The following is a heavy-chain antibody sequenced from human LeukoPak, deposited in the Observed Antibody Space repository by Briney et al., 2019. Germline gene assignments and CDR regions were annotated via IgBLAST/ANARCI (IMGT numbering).Heavy chain of an antibody. V-gene: IGHV4-59*01. CDR2: IYNSGNT. J-gene: IGHJ3*02. Sequence: SETLSLTCTVSGGSISIYYWSWIRQPPGKGLEWIGYIYNSGNTNYNPSFKSRVTISEDTPKNQFSLKLSSVTAADTAVYYCARRESGGVAQEHAFDIWGQGTMVTVSS. CDR1: GGSISIYY. D-gene: IGHD2-15*01. CDR3: ARRESGGVAQEHAFDI.